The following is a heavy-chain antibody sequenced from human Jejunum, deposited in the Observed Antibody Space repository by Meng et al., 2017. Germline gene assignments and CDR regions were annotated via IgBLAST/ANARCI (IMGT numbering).Heavy chain of an antibody. CDR1: GGSISDYY. J-gene: IGHJ4*02. D-gene: IGHD4-11*01. V-gene: IGHV4-34*01. CDR3: ARGNEYSNYGADF. CDR2: INDSGST. Sequence: QVKLQQWAAGLWKPSETLSPTAAVYGGSISDYYWTWIRQPPGKGLEWIGEINDSGSTNYNPSLKSRVTISVDTSKSQFYLRASSVTAADTAVYYCARGNEYSNYGADFWGQGTLVTVSS.